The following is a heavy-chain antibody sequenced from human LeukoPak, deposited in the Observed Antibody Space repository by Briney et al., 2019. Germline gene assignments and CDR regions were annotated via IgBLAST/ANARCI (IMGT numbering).Heavy chain of an antibody. CDR2: ISYDGSNK. D-gene: IGHD2-21*01. V-gene: IGHV3-30*18. CDR1: GFTFSSYG. CDR3: AKDCGYCSGDSFDY. J-gene: IGHJ4*02. Sequence: GGSLRLSCAASGFTFSSYGMHWVRQAPGKGLEWVAVISYDGSNKYYADSVKGRFTISRDNSKNTLYLQMHSLRAEDTAVYYCAKDCGYCSGDSFDYWGQGTLVTVSS.